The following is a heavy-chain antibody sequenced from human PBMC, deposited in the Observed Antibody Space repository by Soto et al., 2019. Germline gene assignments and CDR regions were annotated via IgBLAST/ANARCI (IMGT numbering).Heavy chain of an antibody. CDR3: ARGPLAAYYEFWSGYVGTYYYYYMDV. J-gene: IGHJ6*03. Sequence: ASVKVSCKASGYTFTSYDINWVRQATGQGLEWMGWMNPNSGNTGYAQKFQGRVTLTRNNSISTAYMDLSSLRSEVTAVYYCARGPLAAYYEFWSGYVGTYYYYYMDVWGKGTTVTVSS. CDR2: MNPNSGNT. D-gene: IGHD3-3*01. V-gene: IGHV1-8*01. CDR1: GYTFTSYD.